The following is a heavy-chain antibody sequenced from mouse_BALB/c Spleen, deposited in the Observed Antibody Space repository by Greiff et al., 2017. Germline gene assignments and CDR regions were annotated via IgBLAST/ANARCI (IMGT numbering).Heavy chain of an antibody. V-gene: IGHV1-7*01. CDR3: ATLYYYGSSPFDY. CDR2: INPSTGYT. J-gene: IGHJ2*01. Sequence: QVQLKQSGAELAKPGASVKMSCKASGYTFTSYWMHWVKQRPGQGLEWIGYINPSTGYTEYNQKFKDKATLTADKSSSTAYMQLSSLTSEDSAVYYCATLYYYGSSPFDYWGQGTTLTVSS. CDR1: GYTFTSYW. D-gene: IGHD1-1*01.